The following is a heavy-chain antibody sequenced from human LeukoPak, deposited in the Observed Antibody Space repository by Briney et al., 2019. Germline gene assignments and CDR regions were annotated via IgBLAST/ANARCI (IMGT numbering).Heavy chain of an antibody. J-gene: IGHJ4*02. CDR2: ISWNSGSI. Sequence: PGRSLRLSCAASGFTFDDYAMHWVRQAPGKGLEWVSGISWNSGSIGYADSVKGRFTISRDNAKNSLYLQMNSLRAEDTALYYCAKDVSGGAGSYPNFDYWGQGTLVTVSS. V-gene: IGHV3-9*01. CDR1: GFTFDDYA. CDR3: AKDVSGGAGSYPNFDY. D-gene: IGHD1-26*01.